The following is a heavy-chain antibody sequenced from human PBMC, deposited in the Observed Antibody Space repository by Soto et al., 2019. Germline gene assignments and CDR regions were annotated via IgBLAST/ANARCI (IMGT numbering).Heavy chain of an antibody. Sequence: PSETLSLTCAVYGGSFSGYYWSWIRQPPGKGLEWIGEINHSGSTNYNPSPKSRVTISVDTSKNQFSLKLNSVTAADTAVYYCARGPKGEVGGTWYYYAMDVWGQGTTVTVSS. CDR3: ARGPKGEVGGTWYYYAMDV. CDR2: INHSGST. V-gene: IGHV4-34*01. D-gene: IGHD1-26*01. CDR1: GGSFSGYY. J-gene: IGHJ6*02.